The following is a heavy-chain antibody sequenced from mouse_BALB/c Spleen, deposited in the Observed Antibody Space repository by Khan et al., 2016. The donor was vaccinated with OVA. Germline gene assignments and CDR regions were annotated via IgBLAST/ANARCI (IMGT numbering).Heavy chain of an antibody. CDR1: GFTLSRYA. J-gene: IGHJ4*01. Sequence: EVELVESGGSLVKPGGSLKVSCAVSGFTLSRYAMSWVRQTPEKRLEWVATISSGGTYTYYPDSVKGRFTISRDNVENTLYLQMSSLRSEDTAMYYCARSDGYYGRGAMDYWGQGTSVTVSS. D-gene: IGHD2-3*01. V-gene: IGHV5-9-3*01. CDR3: ARSDGYYGRGAMDY. CDR2: ISSGGTYT.